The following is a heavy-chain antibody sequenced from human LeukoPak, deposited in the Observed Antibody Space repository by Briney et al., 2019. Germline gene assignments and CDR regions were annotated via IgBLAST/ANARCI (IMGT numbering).Heavy chain of an antibody. CDR3: ARALSAAAGPASNYYMDV. V-gene: IGHV1-69*13. CDR1: GGTFSSYA. D-gene: IGHD6-13*01. CDR2: IIPIFGTA. J-gene: IGHJ6*03. Sequence: SVKVSCKASGGTFSSYAISWVRQAPGQGLEWMGGIIPIFGTANYAQKFQGRVTITADESTSTAYMELSSLRSEDTAVYYCARALSAAAGPASNYYMDVWGKGTTVTVSS.